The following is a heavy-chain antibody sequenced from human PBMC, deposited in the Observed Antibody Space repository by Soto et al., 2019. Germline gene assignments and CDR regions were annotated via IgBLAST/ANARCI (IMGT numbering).Heavy chain of an antibody. CDR1: GDTFSSYS. V-gene: IGHV1-69*13. D-gene: IGHD3-10*01. CDR2: IVPIFGTT. J-gene: IGHJ6*02. Sequence: ASVKVSCKASGDTFSSYSISWVRQAPGQGLEWMGGIVPIFGTTVYAPRLQGRVTITADGPTSTSYMELSGLRFEDTAIYYCAANSLGGGSQGDVWGQGTTVTVSS. CDR3: AANSLGGGSQGDV.